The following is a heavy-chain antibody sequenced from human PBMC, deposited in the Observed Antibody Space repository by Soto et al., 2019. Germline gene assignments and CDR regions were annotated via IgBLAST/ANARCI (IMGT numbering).Heavy chain of an antibody. CDR1: GYTFSSYD. V-gene: IGHV1-18*01. Sequence: QVQLVQSGAEVRKPGASVKVSCKASGYTFSSYDISWVRQAPGQGLEWMGWLSAYNGNTKYAQKLQGRVTMTTDTSTSTAYMELRGLRFDDTAVYYCARVEYYGSGSYSYWGQGTLVTVSS. CDR3: ARVEYYGSGSYSY. J-gene: IGHJ4*02. CDR2: LSAYNGNT. D-gene: IGHD3-10*01.